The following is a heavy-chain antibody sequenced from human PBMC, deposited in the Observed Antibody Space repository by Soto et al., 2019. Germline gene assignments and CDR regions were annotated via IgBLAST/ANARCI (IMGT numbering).Heavy chain of an antibody. D-gene: IGHD6-25*01. CDR3: AREGAWTNRLGY. CDR2: ISAYNGHT. Sequence: QVQLVQSGPEVKKPGASVKVSCKASGYTFTNYGFNWVRQAPGQGLEWMGWISAYNGHTKYSQISQARVIMTTDTSTRTAYMELRSVTSDDTAVYYCAREGAWTNRLGYWGQGTLVTVSS. J-gene: IGHJ4*02. V-gene: IGHV1-18*01. CDR1: GYTFTNYG.